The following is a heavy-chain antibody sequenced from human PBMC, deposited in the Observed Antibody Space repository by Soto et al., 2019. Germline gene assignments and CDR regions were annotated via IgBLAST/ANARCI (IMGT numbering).Heavy chain of an antibody. V-gene: IGHV3-30*04. J-gene: IGHJ4*02. CDR1: GFTFSSYA. D-gene: IGHD2-2*01. Sequence: GGSLRLSCAASGFTFSSYAMHWVRQAPGKGLEWVAVITNNGSNKYYADSVKGRFTISRDNAKNTLYLQMNSLRAEDTAVYYCARDDIVVVPVCDYWGQGTLVTVSS. CDR3: ARDDIVVVPVCDY. CDR2: ITNNGSNK.